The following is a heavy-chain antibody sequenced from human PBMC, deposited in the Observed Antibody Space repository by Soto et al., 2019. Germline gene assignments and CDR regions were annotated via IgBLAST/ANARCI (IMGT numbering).Heavy chain of an antibody. Sequence: QVQLVQSGAEVKKPGSSVKVSCKASGGTFSSYTISWVRQAPGQGLEWMGRIIPILGIANYAQQFQGRVTITADKSTGTANMELSSLRSEDTAVYYCAGGGMAPTAISWYFDLWGRGTLVTVSS. V-gene: IGHV1-69*02. CDR3: AGGGMAPTAISWYFDL. D-gene: IGHD5-12*01. J-gene: IGHJ2*01. CDR1: GGTFSSYT. CDR2: IIPILGIA.